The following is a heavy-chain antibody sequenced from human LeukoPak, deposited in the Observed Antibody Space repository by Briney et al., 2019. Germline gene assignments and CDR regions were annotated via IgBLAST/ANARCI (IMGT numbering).Heavy chain of an antibody. Sequence: GESLKISCKGSGYSFTSYRIGWVRQMPGKGLEWMGIIYPDDSDTRYSPSFQGQVTISADKSISTAYLQWSSLKASDTAMYYCARHSDYALTSAHFDYWGQGTLVTVSS. CDR3: ARHSDYALTSAHFDY. D-gene: IGHD3-16*01. CDR1: GYSFTSYR. CDR2: IYPDDSDT. J-gene: IGHJ4*02. V-gene: IGHV5-51*01.